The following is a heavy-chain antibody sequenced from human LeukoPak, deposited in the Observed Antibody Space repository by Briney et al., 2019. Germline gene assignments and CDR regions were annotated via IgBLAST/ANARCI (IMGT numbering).Heavy chain of an antibody. CDR3: ARDVNYDHHY. CDR2: IYSTGNT. V-gene: IGHV3-66*01. Sequence: GGSLRLSCAASGFTVSSDFVSWVRQAPGKGLEWISVIYSTGNTFYADSVKGRFAISRDNSKNTVSLQMNSLTAEDTAVYYCARDVNYDHHYWGQETLVTVSS. CDR1: GFTVSSDF. D-gene: IGHD1-7*01. J-gene: IGHJ4*02.